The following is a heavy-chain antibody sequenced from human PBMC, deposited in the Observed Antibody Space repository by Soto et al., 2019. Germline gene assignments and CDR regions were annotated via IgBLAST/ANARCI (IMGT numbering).Heavy chain of an antibody. CDR3: ARAHTSVDSVYDIDY. V-gene: IGHV4-38-2*01. CDR1: GYSISSGYY. J-gene: IGHJ4*02. D-gene: IGHD5-12*01. CDR2: IYHSGST. Sequence: PSETLSLTCAVSGYSISSGYYWGWIRQPPGKGLEWIGSIYHSGSTYYNPSLKSRVTISVDTSKNQFSLKLSSVTAADTAVYYCARAHTSVDSVYDIDYWGQGTLVTVYS.